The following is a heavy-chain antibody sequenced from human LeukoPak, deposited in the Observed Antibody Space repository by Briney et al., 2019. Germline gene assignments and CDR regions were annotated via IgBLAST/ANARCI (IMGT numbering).Heavy chain of an antibody. J-gene: IGHJ6*03. CDR1: GFTFDDYG. CDR3: ARAPLTRYWYESSFDHDTFYYYMDV. V-gene: IGHV3-20*04. Sequence: GGSLRLSCVASGFTFDDYGMTWVRQAPGKGLEWVSGINWNGISTGYADSVKGRFTISRDNAKNSLYLQMNSLRAEDTAFYYCARAPLTRYWYESSFDHDTFYYYMDVWGKGTTVTVSS. D-gene: IGHD3-22*01. CDR2: INWNGIST.